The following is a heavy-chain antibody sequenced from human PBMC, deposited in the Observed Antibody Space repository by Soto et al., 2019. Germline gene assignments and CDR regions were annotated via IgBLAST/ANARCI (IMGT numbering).Heavy chain of an antibody. CDR2: IYYSGST. J-gene: IGHJ1*01. CDR1: GDSISTYY. Sequence: PSETLSLTCTVSGDSISTYYWTWIRQPPGKGLEWIGYIYYSGSTNYNPSLKSRVTISVDTSKNQFSLKLSSVTAADTAVYYCARGTHRNYFPAEYFQHWGQGTLVTVSS. CDR3: ARGTHRNYFPAEYFQH. V-gene: IGHV4-59*01. D-gene: IGHD3-10*01.